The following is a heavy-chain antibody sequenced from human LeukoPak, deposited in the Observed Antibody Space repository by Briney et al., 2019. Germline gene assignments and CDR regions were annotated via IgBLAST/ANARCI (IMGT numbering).Heavy chain of an antibody. CDR2: ISGSGGST. CDR3: AKDKYSSGWYFDYFDY. CDR1: GFTFSSYA. D-gene: IGHD6-19*01. Sequence: GGSLRLSCAASGFTFSSYAMSWVRQAPGEGLEWVSAISGSGGSTYYADSVKGRFTISRDNSKNTLYLQMNSLRAEDTAVYYSAKDKYSSGWYFDYFDYWGQGTLVTVSS. V-gene: IGHV3-23*01. J-gene: IGHJ4*02.